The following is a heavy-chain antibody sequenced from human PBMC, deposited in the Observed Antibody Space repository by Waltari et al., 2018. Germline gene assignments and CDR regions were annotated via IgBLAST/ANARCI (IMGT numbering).Heavy chain of an antibody. J-gene: IGHJ4*02. D-gene: IGHD5-18*01. Sequence: QVQLQESGPGLVKPSQTLSLTCTVSGASVSGGSYFWNWIRQPAGWGLEWIARFYTTGRTDYNPSLQSRVTISADTSKNELSLKMSSVTAADTAVYYCASGYSYGPIWGRSYYFDYWGQGTLVTVSS. CDR3: ASGYSYGPIWGRSYYFDY. V-gene: IGHV4-61*02. CDR2: FYTTGRT. CDR1: GASVSGGSYF.